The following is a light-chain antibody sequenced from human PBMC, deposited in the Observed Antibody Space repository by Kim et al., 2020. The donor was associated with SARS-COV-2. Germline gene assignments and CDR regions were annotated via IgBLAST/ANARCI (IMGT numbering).Light chain of an antibody. Sequence: ALGQTVRITWQGDSLRSYYASWYQQKPGQAPVLGIYGKNNRPSGIPDRFSGSSSGNTASLTITGAQAEDEADYYCNSRDSSGNHLVFGGGTQLTVL. V-gene: IGLV3-19*01. CDR2: GKN. CDR3: NSRDSSGNHLV. J-gene: IGLJ3*02. CDR1: SLRSYY.